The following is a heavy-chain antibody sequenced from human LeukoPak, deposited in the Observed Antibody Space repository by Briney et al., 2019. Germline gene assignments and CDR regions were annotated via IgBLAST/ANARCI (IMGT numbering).Heavy chain of an antibody. CDR3: AKGGIAARRTWFDY. V-gene: IGHV3-9*01. Sequence: GASLRLSCAASGFTFDDYAMHWVRQAPGKGLEWVSGISWNSGSIGYADSVKGRFTISRDNAKNSLYLQMNSLRAEDTALYYCAKGGIAARRTWFDYWGQGTLVTVSS. CDR2: ISWNSGSI. CDR1: GFTFDDYA. J-gene: IGHJ4*02. D-gene: IGHD6-6*01.